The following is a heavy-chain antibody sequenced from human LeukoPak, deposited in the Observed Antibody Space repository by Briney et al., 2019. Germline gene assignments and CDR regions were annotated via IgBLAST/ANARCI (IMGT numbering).Heavy chain of an antibody. CDR1: GYTFTGYY. CDR2: INPNSGGT. V-gene: IGHV1-2*02. CDR3: ARSPDILTGEKFDY. D-gene: IGHD3-9*01. J-gene: IGHJ4*02. Sequence: ASVKVSCKASGYTFTGYYMHWVRQAPGQGLEWMGWINPNSGGTNYAQKFQDRVTMTRDTSISTVYMELSRLRSDDAAVYYCARSPDILTGEKFDYWGQGTLVTVSS.